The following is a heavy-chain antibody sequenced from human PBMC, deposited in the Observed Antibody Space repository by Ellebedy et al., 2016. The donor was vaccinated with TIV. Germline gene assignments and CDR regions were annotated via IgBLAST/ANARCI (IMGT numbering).Heavy chain of an antibody. CDR2: ISGSGGST. J-gene: IGHJ4*02. CDR1: GFTFSTYS. D-gene: IGHD2-15*01. Sequence: GESLKISCAASGFTFSTYSMNWVRQAPGKGLEWVSAISGSGGSTYYADSVKGRFTISRDNSKNTLYLQMNSLRAEDTAVYYCAKGAAAHYWGQGTLVTVSS. V-gene: IGHV3-23*01. CDR3: AKGAAAHY.